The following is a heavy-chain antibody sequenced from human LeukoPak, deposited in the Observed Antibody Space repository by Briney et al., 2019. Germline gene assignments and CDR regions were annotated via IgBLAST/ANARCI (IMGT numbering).Heavy chain of an antibody. V-gene: IGHV1-18*01. D-gene: IGHD5-18*01. CDR1: GYTFTSYG. J-gene: IGHJ4*02. CDR2: ISAYNGNT. Sequence: ASVKVSCKASGYTFTSYGLSWVRQAPGQGLEGMGWISAYNGNTNYAQKLQGRVTMTIDTSTTTAYLELRSLRSDDTAIYYCARQVDTVMALPDYWGQGTLVIVSS. CDR3: ARQVDTVMALPDY.